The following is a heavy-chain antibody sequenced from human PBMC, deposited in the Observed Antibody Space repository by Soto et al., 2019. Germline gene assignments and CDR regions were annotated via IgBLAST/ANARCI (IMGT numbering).Heavy chain of an antibody. D-gene: IGHD2-15*01. CDR1: GYTFTSYY. V-gene: IGHV1-46*01. CDR2: INPSGGST. CDR3: ARDEGYCSGASCYSDYFYYGMDV. J-gene: IGHJ6*02. Sequence: ASVKVSCKTSGYTFTSYYMHWVRQAPGQGLEWMGIINPSGGSTSYAQKFQGRVTMARDTSTSTVYMELSSLRSEDTAVYYCARDEGYCSGASCYSDYFYYGMDVWG.